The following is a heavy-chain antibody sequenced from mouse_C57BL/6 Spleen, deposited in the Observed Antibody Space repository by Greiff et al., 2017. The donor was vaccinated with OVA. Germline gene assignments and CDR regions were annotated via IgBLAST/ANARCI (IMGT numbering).Heavy chain of an antibody. CDR2: IHPNSGST. V-gene: IGHV1-64*01. CDR3: ASEERYYAMDY. J-gene: IGHJ4*01. CDR1: GYTFTSYW. Sequence: QVKLQQPGAELVKPGASVKLSCKASGYTFTSYWMHWVKQRPGQGLEWIGMIHPNSGSTNYNEKLKSRATLTVDKSYSTAYMQLSSLASEDSAVYCCASEERYYAMDYWGQGTSVTVSS.